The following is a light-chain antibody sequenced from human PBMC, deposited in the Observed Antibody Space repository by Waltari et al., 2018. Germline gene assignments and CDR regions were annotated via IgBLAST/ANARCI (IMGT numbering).Light chain of an antibody. CDR2: GTS. CDR3: QHYVSLPVT. CDR1: QSVGRS. Sequence: EILLTQSPGTLSLSPGEGATLSCRASQSVGRSLAWYQQKPGQPPRLLIFGTSNRATGIPDRFSGGGSGTDFSLTITRLEPEDVAVYYCQHYVSLPVTFGQGTKVEIK. J-gene: IGKJ1*01. V-gene: IGKV3-20*01.